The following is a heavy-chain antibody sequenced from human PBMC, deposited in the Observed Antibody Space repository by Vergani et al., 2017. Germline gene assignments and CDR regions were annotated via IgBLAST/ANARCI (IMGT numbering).Heavy chain of an antibody. CDR3: ARMISSGWYEFFDY. Sequence: EVQLVESGGGLVQPGGSLRLSCAASGFTFSSYWMHWVRQAPGKGLVWVSRINRDGSSTSYADSVKGRFTISIDNAKNTLYLQMNSLRAEDTAVYYCARMISSGWYEFFDYWGQGTLVTVSS. CDR2: INRDGSST. D-gene: IGHD6-19*01. J-gene: IGHJ4*02. V-gene: IGHV3-74*01. CDR1: GFTFSSYW.